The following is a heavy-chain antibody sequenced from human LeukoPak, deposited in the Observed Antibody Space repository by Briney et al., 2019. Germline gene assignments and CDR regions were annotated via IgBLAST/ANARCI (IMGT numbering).Heavy chain of an antibody. CDR1: EFTFSDYY. J-gene: IGHJ4*02. CDR3: AALDNGRDY. D-gene: IGHD1-14*01. Sequence: GGSLRLSCAASEFTFSDYYMSWIRHAPGKGLVWASRIKRDGSSPAYADSVKGRFTISRDNAKNTLYLQMNSLRAEDTAVYYCAALDNGRDYWGQGTLVTVSS. CDR2: IKRDGSSP. V-gene: IGHV3-74*01.